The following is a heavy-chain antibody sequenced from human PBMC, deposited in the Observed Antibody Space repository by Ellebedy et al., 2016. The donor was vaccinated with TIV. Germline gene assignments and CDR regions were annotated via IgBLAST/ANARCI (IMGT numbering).Heavy chain of an antibody. J-gene: IGHJ4*02. CDR2: SSTI. D-gene: IGHD6-19*01. Sequence: SSTIYYADSLKGRSTISRDNAENSLHLHLNSLTVEDTAVYYCVRGASGSSVAGLNSWGQGTLVTVSS. CDR3: VRGASGSSVAGLNS. V-gene: IGHV3-69-1*02.